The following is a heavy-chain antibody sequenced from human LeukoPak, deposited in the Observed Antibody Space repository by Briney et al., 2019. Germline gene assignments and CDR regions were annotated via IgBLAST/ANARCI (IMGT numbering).Heavy chain of an antibody. D-gene: IGHD1-26*01. CDR2: ISSSGSTI. CDR3: ARESGTYSYGTFDI. Sequence: GSLRLSCAASGFTVSDYYMTWIRQAPGKGLVWVSYISSSGSTIYYGDFVKGRFTISRDNAKNSLVLQMNSLTAEDTAVYYCARESGTYSYGTFDIWGQGTMVTVSS. V-gene: IGHV3-11*01. CDR1: GFTVSDYY. J-gene: IGHJ3*02.